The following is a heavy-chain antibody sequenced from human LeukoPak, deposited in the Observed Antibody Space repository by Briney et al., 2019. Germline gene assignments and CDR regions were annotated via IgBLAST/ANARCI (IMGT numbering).Heavy chain of an antibody. V-gene: IGHV4-34*01. CDR1: GGSISGYY. Sequence: SETLSLTCTVSGGSISGYYWSWIRQPPGKGLEWIGEINHSGSTNYNPSLKSRVTISVDTSKNQFSLKLSSVTAADTAVYYCARFLRADRSGFDYWGQGTLVTVSS. CDR2: INHSGST. J-gene: IGHJ4*02. CDR3: ARFLRADRSGFDY. D-gene: IGHD3-10*01.